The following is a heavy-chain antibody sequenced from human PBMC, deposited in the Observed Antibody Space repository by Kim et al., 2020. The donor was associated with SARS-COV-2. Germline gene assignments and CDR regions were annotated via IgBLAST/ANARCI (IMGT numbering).Heavy chain of an antibody. CDR1: GDSFSTRNYY. CDR2: VYDSGTS. J-gene: IGHJ4*02. D-gene: IGHD4-4*01. CDR3: VRHDSKWLWRSFDN. Sequence: SETLSLTCAVSGDSFSTRNYYWAWIRQPPGKGLEWIGSVYDSGTSHYNPSLKTRVIISIDTSKDQFSLKVTSVTAADTAIYYCVRHDSKWLWRSFDNWGQGTLVTVSS. V-gene: IGHV4-39*01.